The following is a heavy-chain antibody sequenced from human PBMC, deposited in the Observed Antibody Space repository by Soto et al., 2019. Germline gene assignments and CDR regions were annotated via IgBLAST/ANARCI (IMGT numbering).Heavy chain of an antibody. D-gene: IGHD6-19*01. Sequence: PSETPSLTCAVYGGSFSGYYWSWIRQPPGKGLEWIGEINHSGSTNYNPSLKSRVTISVDTSKNQFSLKLSSVTAADTAVYYCARVGGEPQWLVAFDYWGQGTLVTVSS. CDR3: ARVGGEPQWLVAFDY. J-gene: IGHJ4*02. CDR1: GGSFSGYY. V-gene: IGHV4-34*01. CDR2: INHSGST.